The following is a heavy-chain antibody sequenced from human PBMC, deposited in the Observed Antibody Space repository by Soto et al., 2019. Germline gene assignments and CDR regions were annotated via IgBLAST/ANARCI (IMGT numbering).Heavy chain of an antibody. D-gene: IGHD2-2*01. V-gene: IGHV3-11*01. CDR3: ASNPSIVVVPATARDYYYYMDV. CDR1: GFTFSDYY. CDR2: ISSSGSTI. J-gene: IGHJ6*03. Sequence: GGSLRLSCAASGFTFSDYYMSWIRQAPGKGLEWVSYISSSGSTIYYADSVKGRFTISRDNAKNSLYLQMNSLRAEDTAVYYCASNPSIVVVPATARDYYYYMDVWGKGTTVTVSS.